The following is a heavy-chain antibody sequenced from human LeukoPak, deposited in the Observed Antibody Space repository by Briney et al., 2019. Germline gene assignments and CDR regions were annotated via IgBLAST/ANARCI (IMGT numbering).Heavy chain of an antibody. CDR3: ARFGATVRYFDL. J-gene: IGHJ2*01. CDR2: IYYSGST. CDR1: GGSISSSSYY. Sequence: SETLSLTCTVSGGSISSSSYYWGWIRQPPGKGLEWIGSIYYSGSTYYNPSLKSRVTISVDTSKNQFSLKLSSVTAADTAVYYCARFGATVRYFDLWGRGTLVTVSS. V-gene: IGHV4-39*01. D-gene: IGHD3-16*01.